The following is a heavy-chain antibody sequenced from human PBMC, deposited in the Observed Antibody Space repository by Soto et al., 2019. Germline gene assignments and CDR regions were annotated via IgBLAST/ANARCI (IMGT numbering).Heavy chain of an antibody. D-gene: IGHD5-12*01. CDR2: ISYDGSNK. V-gene: IGHV3-30-3*01. CDR1: GFTFSSYA. J-gene: IGHJ6*02. Sequence: QVQLVESGGGVVQPGRSLRLSCAASGFTFSSYAMHWVRQAPGKGLEWVAVISYDGSNKYYADSVKGPFTISRDNSKNMLYLQMNRQRAEDTTVYYCARAYSRFNSGYGFSMDVWGQGTTVTASS. CDR3: ARAYSRFNSGYGFSMDV.